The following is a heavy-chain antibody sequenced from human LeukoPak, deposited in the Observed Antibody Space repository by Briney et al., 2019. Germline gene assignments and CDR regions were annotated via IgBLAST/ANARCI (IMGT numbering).Heavy chain of an antibody. Sequence: GGSLRLSCAASEFAVRSNYMYWVRQAPGKGLEWVSVIYSDGSTYYADSVKGRFTISRDNSKNTLYLQMNSLRPEDTAYYYCAKDKGRYSDSSLDNWGQGTLVIVSS. J-gene: IGHJ1*01. CDR3: AKDKGRYSDSSLDN. V-gene: IGHV3-53*05. CDR1: EFAVRSNY. D-gene: IGHD3-22*01. CDR2: IYSDGST.